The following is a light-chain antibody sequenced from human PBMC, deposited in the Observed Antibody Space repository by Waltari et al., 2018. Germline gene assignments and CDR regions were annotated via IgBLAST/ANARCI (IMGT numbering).Light chain of an antibody. CDR2: SNT. CDR3: AAWDDSLNGVI. Sequence: QSVLTPPPSASGTPGQRVTISCSGSSSNIGSNSINWYQQLPGTAPRLLNYSNTQRPSGVPDRCSGSKSGTSASLAISGLQSEDAADYYCAAWDDSLNGVIFGGGTKLTVL. J-gene: IGLJ2*01. V-gene: IGLV1-44*01. CDR1: SSNIGSNS.